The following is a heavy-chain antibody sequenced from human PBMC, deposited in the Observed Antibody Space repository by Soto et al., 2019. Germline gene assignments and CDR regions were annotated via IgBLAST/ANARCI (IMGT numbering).Heavy chain of an antibody. V-gene: IGHV1-18*01. CDR3: ARDEHKWNYGDGLFDY. CDR1: GYTFTSYG. J-gene: IGHJ4*02. CDR2: ISAYNGNT. Sequence: ASVKVSCKASGYTFTSYGISWVRQAPGQGLEWMGWISAYNGNTNYAQKLQGRVTMTTDTSTSTAYMELRSLRSDDTAVSYCARDEHKWNYGDGLFDYWGQGTLVTVSS. D-gene: IGHD1-7*01.